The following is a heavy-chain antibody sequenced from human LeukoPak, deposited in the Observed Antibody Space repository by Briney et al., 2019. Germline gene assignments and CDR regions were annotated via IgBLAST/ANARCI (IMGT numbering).Heavy chain of an antibody. Sequence: PGGSLRLSCAASGFSFNSYAMNCVRHAPGKGLEWVSVISSTGATTYYAASVKGRFTISRDNSKSTLYLQMDALRADDTAVYYCARSLNGFYRGLDVWGQGTLVTVSS. CDR3: ARSLNGFYRGLDV. CDR2: ISSTGATT. J-gene: IGHJ4*02. D-gene: IGHD3-22*01. CDR1: GFSFNSYA. V-gene: IGHV3-23*01.